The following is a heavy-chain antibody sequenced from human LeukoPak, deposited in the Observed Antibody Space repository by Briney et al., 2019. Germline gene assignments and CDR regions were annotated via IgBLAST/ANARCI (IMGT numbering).Heavy chain of an antibody. V-gene: IGHV3-23*01. Sequence: PGGSLRLSCAASGSTFSSYAMSWVRQAPGKGLEWVSAISGSGGSTYYADSVKGRFTISRDNSKNTLYLQMNSLRAEDTAVYYCAKDLRYCSGGSCYALFDYWGQGTLVTVSS. J-gene: IGHJ4*02. CDR3: AKDLRYCSGGSCYALFDY. CDR2: ISGSGGST. CDR1: GSTFSSYA. D-gene: IGHD2-15*01.